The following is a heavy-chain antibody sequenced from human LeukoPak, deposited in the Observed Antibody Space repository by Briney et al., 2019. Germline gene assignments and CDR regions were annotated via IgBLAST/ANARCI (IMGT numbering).Heavy chain of an antibody. CDR3: ARGREHIVVVTASDLDY. CDR2: ISSSGSTI. CDR1: GFTFSSYE. Sequence: PGGSLRLSCAASGFTFSSYEMNWVRQAPGKGLEWVSYISSSGSTIYYADSVKGRFTISRDNAKNSLYLQMNGLRAEDTAVYYCARGREHIVVVTASDLDYWGQGTLVTVSS. J-gene: IGHJ4*02. V-gene: IGHV3-48*03. D-gene: IGHD2-21*02.